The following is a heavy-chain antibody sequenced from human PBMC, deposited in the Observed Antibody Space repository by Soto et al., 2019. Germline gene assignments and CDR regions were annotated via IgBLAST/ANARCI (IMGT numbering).Heavy chain of an antibody. J-gene: IGHJ6*02. D-gene: IGHD3-10*01. CDR2: INHSGST. CDR3: AREWFGELLYGYYYYGMDV. Sequence: SETLSLTCAVYGGSFSGYYWSWIRQPPGKGLEWIGEINHSGSTNYNPSLKSRVTISVDTSKNQFSLKLSSVTAADTAVYYCAREWFGELLYGYYYYGMDVWGQGTTVTVSS. CDR1: GGSFSGYY. V-gene: IGHV4-34*01.